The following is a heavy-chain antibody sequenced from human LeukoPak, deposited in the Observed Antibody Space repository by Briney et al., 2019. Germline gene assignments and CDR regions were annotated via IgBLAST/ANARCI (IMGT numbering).Heavy chain of an antibody. CDR2: IYTSGST. J-gene: IGHJ4*02. Sequence: SETLSLTCTVSGGSISSYYWSWIRQPAGKGLEWIGRIYTSGSTNYNPSLKSRVTMSVDTSKNQFSLKLSSVTAADTAVYYCARKGLITMVRGVRYSYFDYWGQGTLVTVSS. CDR1: GGSISSYY. CDR3: ARKGLITMVRGVRYSYFDY. V-gene: IGHV4-4*07. D-gene: IGHD3-10*01.